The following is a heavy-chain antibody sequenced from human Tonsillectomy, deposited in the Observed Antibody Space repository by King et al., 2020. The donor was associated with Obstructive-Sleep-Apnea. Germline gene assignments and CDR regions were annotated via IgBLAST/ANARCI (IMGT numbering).Heavy chain of an antibody. CDR3: ARVPSHGDYGISNWYFGL. CDR2: RYSGGSST. CDR1: GFTFSSYW. J-gene: IGHJ2*01. Sequence: VQLVESGGGLVQPGGSLRLSCAASGFTFSSYWMHWVRQAPGKGLVWVSRRYSGGSSTTYADSVKGRFTISRDNAKNTLYLQMNRLRAEDTAVHFGARVPSHGDYGISNWYFGLWGRGTLVTVSS. V-gene: IGHV3-74*01. D-gene: IGHD4-17*01.